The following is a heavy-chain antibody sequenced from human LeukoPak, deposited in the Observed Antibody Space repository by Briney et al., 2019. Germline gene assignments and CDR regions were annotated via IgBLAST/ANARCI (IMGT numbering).Heavy chain of an antibody. Sequence: ASVKVSCKAFRYTFTSYSMNWVRQAPGQGLEWMGWINTNTGNPTYAQGFTGRFVFSLDTSVSTAYLQISSLKAEDTAVYYCARGHRGAAGPYDYWGQGNLVTVSS. D-gene: IGHD6-13*01. CDR2: INTNTGNP. V-gene: IGHV7-4-1*02. CDR3: ARGHRGAAGPYDY. J-gene: IGHJ4*02. CDR1: RYTFTSYS.